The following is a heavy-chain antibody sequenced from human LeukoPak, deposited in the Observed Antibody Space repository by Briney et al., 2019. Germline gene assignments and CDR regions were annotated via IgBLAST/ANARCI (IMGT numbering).Heavy chain of an antibody. CDR2: ISYDGSNK. CDR1: GFTFSSYG. V-gene: IGHV3-30*03. D-gene: IGHD5-18*01. CDR3: ARVIVRRVDTTEMDY. J-gene: IGHJ4*02. Sequence: GGSLRLSCAASGFTFSSYGMHWVRQAPGKGLEWVAVISYDGSNKYYADSVKGRFTTSRDNAKNSLFLQMNSLRAEDTAVYYCARVIVRRVDTTEMDYWGQGTLVTVSS.